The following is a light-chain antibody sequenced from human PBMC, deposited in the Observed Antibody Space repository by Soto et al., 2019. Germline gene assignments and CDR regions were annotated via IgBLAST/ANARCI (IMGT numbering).Light chain of an antibody. V-gene: IGKV1-9*01. CDR3: QHLNSYPRALA. CDR2: ATS. J-gene: IGKJ4*01. Sequence: DIQLTQSPSFLSASVGDRVNITCRASQDIRRFLAWYQQKVGKAPKLLIYATSTLESGVSSRFSGSGSGTEFTLTISSLQPEDFATYYCQHLNSYPRALAFGGGTKVEI. CDR1: QDIRRF.